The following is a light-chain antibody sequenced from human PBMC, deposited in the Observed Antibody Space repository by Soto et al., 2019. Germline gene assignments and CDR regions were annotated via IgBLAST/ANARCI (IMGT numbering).Light chain of an antibody. CDR3: QQYYSYPCT. V-gene: IGKV3-15*01. Sequence: EVVMTQSPATLSVSPGERATLSCRASDTVATNLAWYQQKPGQAPRLLISGASTRAAGISDRFRGSGSVTEFTLTISCLQSEDFATYYCQQYYSYPCTFGPGTKVDIK. CDR1: DTVATN. J-gene: IGKJ3*01. CDR2: GAS.